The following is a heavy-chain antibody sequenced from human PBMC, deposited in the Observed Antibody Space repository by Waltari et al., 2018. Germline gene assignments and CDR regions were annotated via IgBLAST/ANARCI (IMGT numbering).Heavy chain of an antibody. CDR3: AKAHCGGDCWNFDY. D-gene: IGHD2-21*01. J-gene: IGHJ4*02. V-gene: IGHV3-43D*04. CDR2: IRWDGGST. Sequence: EVQLVESGGVVVQPGGSLRLSCAASGFTFDDYAMHWVRQAPGKGLELVSLIRWDGGSTYYADSVKGRFTISRDNSKNSLYLQMNSLRAEDTALYYCAKAHCGGDCWNFDYLGQGTLVTVSS. CDR1: GFTFDDYA.